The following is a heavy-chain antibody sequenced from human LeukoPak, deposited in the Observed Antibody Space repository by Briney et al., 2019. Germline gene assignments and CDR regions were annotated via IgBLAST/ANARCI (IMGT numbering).Heavy chain of an antibody. CDR1: GFTFSHYA. J-gene: IGHJ6*02. V-gene: IGHV3-30-3*01. Sequence: GGSLRLSCEGSGFTFSHYAMHWVRQAPGKGLEWVAVISSDGSNKYYADSVKGRFTISRDNSKNTLYLQTNSLRAEDTAVYYCASGGSSSSYYYYYGVDVWGQGTTVTVSS. CDR3: ASGGSSSSYYYYYGVDV. D-gene: IGHD6-6*01. CDR2: ISSDGSNK.